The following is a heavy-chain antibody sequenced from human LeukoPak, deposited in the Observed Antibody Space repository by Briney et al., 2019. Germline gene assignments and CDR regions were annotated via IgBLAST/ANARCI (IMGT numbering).Heavy chain of an antibody. D-gene: IGHD6-6*01. CDR2: ISSSRYI. V-gene: IGHV3-21*01. CDR1: GFPFSSHG. Sequence: GGSLRLSCAASGFPFSSHGMSWVRQAPGKGLEWVSSISSSRYIYYADSVKGRFTISRDNAKSSLYLQMNSLRAEDTALYYCARDYSSSSLDYWGQGTLVTVSS. J-gene: IGHJ4*02. CDR3: ARDYSSSSLDY.